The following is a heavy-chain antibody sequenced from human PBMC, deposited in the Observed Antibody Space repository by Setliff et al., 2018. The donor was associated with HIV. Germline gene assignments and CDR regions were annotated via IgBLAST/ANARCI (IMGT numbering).Heavy chain of an antibody. V-gene: IGHV5-51*01. CDR1: GYSFNTYW. CDR2: VYPGDSET. D-gene: IGHD6-13*01. CDR3: ARQSTMAAAAFDY. Sequence: GESLKISCRGSGYSFNTYWIGWVRQRPGKGLEWMGIVYPGDSETRYSPSFQGQVTISVDKSITTAYLPWSSLKASDSAIYYCARQSTMAAAAFDYWGQGTLVTVSS. J-gene: IGHJ4*02.